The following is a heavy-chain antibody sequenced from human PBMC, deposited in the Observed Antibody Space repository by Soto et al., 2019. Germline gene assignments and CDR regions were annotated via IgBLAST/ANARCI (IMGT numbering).Heavy chain of an antibody. CDR3: AGDWGGDIVVVPAARVGEFFRYNWFDP. V-gene: IGHV1-69*13. D-gene: IGHD2-2*01. Sequence: ASVKVSCKASGGTFSSYAISWVRQAPGQGLEWMGGIIPIFGTANYAQKFQGRVTITADESTSTAYMELSSLRSEDTALYYCAGDWGGDIVVVPAARVGEFFRYNWFDPWGQGTLVTVSS. CDR2: IIPIFGTA. J-gene: IGHJ5*02. CDR1: GGTFSSYA.